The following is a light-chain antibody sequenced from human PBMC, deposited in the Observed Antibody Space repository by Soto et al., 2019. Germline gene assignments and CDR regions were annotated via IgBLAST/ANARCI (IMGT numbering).Light chain of an antibody. V-gene: IGLV1-44*01. Sequence: QAVVTQPPSASGTPGQRVTISCSGSYSNIGRHTVNWYQQLPRTAPKLLIYGNNQRPSGVPDRFSGSKSGTSASLAISGLQSEDESDYYCAAWEDSLNGWVFGGGTQLTVL. CDR2: GNN. CDR1: YSNIGRHT. J-gene: IGLJ3*02. CDR3: AAWEDSLNGWV.